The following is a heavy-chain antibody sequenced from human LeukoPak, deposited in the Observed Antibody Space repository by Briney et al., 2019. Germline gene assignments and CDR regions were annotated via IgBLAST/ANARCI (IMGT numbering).Heavy chain of an antibody. CDR1: GNSISSGDDY. V-gene: IGHV4-61*02. Sequence: SETLSLTCTVSGNSISSGDDYWSWIRQPAGKGLEWIGRIYTSGSTNYNPSLKSRVTISGDTSKNQFSLRLSSVTAADTAVYYCARDGYSAHDGLWGRGTLVTVSS. D-gene: IGHD5-12*01. CDR3: ARDGYSAHDGL. CDR2: IYTSGST. J-gene: IGHJ4*02.